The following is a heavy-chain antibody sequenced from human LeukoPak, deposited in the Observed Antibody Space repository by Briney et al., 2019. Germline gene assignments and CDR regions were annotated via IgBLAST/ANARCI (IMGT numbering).Heavy chain of an antibody. V-gene: IGHV1-69*13. CDR2: IIPIFGTA. CDR1: GGTFSSYA. CDR3: ARGRRYFDWSYYHYYMDV. J-gene: IGHJ6*03. Sequence: SVKVSCKASGGTFSSYAISWVRQAPGQGLEWMGGIIPIFGTANYAQKFQGRVTITADESTSTAYMELSSLRSEDTAVYYCARGRRYFDWSYYHYYMDVWGKGTTVTISS. D-gene: IGHD3-9*01.